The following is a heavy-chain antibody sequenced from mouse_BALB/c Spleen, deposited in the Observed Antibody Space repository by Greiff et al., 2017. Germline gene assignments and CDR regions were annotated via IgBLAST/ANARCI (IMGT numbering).Heavy chain of an antibody. CDR3: ARVRDYYGSSPFDY. D-gene: IGHD1-1*01. CDR1: GYTFTSYV. CDR2: INPYNDGT. V-gene: IGHV1-14*01. J-gene: IGHJ2*01. Sequence: VQLKESGAELARPGASVKMSCKASGYTFTSYVMHWVKQKPGQGLEWIGYINPYNDGTKYNEKFKGKATLTSDKSSSTAYMELSSLTSEDSAVYYCARVRDYYGSSPFDYWGQGTTLTVSS.